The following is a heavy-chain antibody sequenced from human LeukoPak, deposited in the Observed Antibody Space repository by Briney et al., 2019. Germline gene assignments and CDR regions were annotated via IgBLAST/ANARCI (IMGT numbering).Heavy chain of an antibody. CDR1: GYTFTGYY. J-gene: IGHJ4*02. CDR2: INPNSGGT. D-gene: IGHD6-19*01. Sequence: GASVKVSCKASGYTFTGYYMHWVRQAPGQGLEWMGRINPNSGGTNYAQKFQGRVTMTRDTSISTAYMELSRLRSDDTAVYYCVRGFGDSSGWLGLIRTHYFDYWGQGTLVTVSS. CDR3: VRGFGDSSGWLGLIRTHYFDY. V-gene: IGHV1-2*06.